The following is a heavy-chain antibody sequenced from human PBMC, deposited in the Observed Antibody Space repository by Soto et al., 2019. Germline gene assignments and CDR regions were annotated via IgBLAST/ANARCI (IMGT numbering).Heavy chain of an antibody. J-gene: IGHJ5*02. CDR2: ISAYNGNT. CDR3: ARDQEGITMIVGGT. Sequence: QVQLVQSGAEVKKPGASVKVSCKASGDIFTSYGISWVRQAPGQGLEWMGWISAYNGNTNYAQKFQGRVTMTTDTXXSKGYMGLRSLRSDDTAVYYCARDQEGITMIVGGTWGQGTLVTVSS. CDR1: GDIFTSYG. D-gene: IGHD3-22*01. V-gene: IGHV1-18*01.